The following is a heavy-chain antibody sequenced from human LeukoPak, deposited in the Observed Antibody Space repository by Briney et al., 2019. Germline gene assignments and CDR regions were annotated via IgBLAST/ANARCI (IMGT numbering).Heavy chain of an antibody. V-gene: IGHV4-4*07. CDR2: IYTSGST. CDR1: GGSISSYY. J-gene: IGHJ4*02. Sequence: PSETLSLTCTVSGGSISSYYWSWIRQPAGKGLEWIGRIYTSGSTNYNPSLKSRVTMSVDTSKTLFSLKLSSVTAADTAVYYCARVFSSSSADYWGQGTLVTVSS. CDR3: ARVFSSSSADY. D-gene: IGHD6-6*01.